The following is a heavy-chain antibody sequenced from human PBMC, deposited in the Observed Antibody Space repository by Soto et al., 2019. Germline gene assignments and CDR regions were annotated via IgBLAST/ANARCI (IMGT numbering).Heavy chain of an antibody. J-gene: IGHJ4*02. Sequence: SETLSLTCTVSSAPVSSSTYYWSWIRQPPGKGLEWIGYIYYSGSTYYNPSLKSRVTISVDTSKTQFSLKLRSVTAADTAVYYCARGYDSSGYFVPYYFDVWGQGTLVTVSS. D-gene: IGHD3-22*01. CDR3: ARGYDSSGYFVPYYFDV. CDR1: SAPVSSSTYY. CDR2: IYYSGST. V-gene: IGHV4-31*03.